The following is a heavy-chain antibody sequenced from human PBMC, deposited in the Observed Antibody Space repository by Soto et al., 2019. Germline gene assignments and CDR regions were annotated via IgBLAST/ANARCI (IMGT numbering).Heavy chain of an antibody. D-gene: IGHD4-17*01. Sequence: EVQLVESGGGLVKPGGSLRLSCAASGFNFSEYSMNWVRQAPGKGLEWVSSISSRSSYRYYTDSMKGRFTISRDNAKNALFWQINSLRGEDTALYYCATIDYGAFPRWGQGTLVTVSS. CDR1: GFNFSEYS. J-gene: IGHJ4*02. V-gene: IGHV3-21*01. CDR2: ISSRSSYR. CDR3: ATIDYGAFPR.